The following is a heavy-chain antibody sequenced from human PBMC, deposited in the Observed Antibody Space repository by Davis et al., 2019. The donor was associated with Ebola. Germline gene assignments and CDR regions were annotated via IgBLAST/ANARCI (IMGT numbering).Heavy chain of an antibody. CDR3: ARGLGGDFDY. CDR2: IYYSGST. D-gene: IGHD3-16*01. V-gene: IGHV4-39*07. CDR1: GDSIGSSSYY. Sequence: SETLSLTCTVSGDSIGSSSYYWGWIRQPPGKGLEWIGSIYYSGSTYYNPSLKSRVTISVDTSKNQFSLKLSSVTAADTAVYYCARGLGGDFDYWGQGTLVTVSS. J-gene: IGHJ4*02.